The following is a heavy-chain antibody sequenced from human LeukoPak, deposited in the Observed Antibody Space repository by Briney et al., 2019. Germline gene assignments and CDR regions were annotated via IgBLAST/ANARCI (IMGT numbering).Heavy chain of an antibody. J-gene: IGHJ5*02. D-gene: IGHD5-12*01. CDR2: IYPSDSDT. CDR3: GRGPYSGYEVGWFDP. Sequence: GESLKISCKGSGYSFTSYWIGWVRQMPGKGLEWMGIIYPSDSDTRYSPSFQGQVTISADKSISTAYLQWSSLKASDTAMYYCGRGPYSGYEVGWFDPWGQGTLVTVSS. CDR1: GYSFTSYW. V-gene: IGHV5-51*01.